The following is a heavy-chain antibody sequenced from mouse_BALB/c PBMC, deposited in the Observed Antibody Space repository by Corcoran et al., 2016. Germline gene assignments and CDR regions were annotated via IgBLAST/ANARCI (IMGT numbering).Heavy chain of an antibody. CDR2: IWWNDDK. Sequence: QVTLKESGPGILQPSQTLSLTCSFSGFSLSTSGMSVGWIRQPSGKGLEWLAHIWWNDDKYYNPALKSRLTISKDTSNNQVFLEIASVVTADTATYYCARIPGSRYDYWGQGTTLTVSS. J-gene: IGHJ2*01. V-gene: IGHV8-8*01. CDR1: GFSLSTSGMS. D-gene: IGHD1-1*01. CDR3: ARIPGSRYDY.